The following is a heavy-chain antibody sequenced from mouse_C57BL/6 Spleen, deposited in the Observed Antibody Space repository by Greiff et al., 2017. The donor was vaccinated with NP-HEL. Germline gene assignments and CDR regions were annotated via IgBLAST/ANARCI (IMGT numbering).Heavy chain of an antibody. D-gene: IGHD3-3*01. V-gene: IGHV1-26*01. CDR2: INPNNGGT. J-gene: IGHJ2*01. Sequence: EVQLQQSGPELVKPGASVKISCKASGYTFTDYYMNWVKQSHGKSLEWIGDINPNNGGTSYNQKFKGKATLTVDKSSSTAYMELRSLTSEDSAVYYCARELGGYFDYWGQGTTLTVSS. CDR1: GYTFTDYY. CDR3: ARELGGYFDY.